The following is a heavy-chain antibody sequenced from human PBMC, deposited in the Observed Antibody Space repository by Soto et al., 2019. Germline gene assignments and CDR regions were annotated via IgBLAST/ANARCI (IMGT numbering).Heavy chain of an antibody. D-gene: IGHD3-10*01. V-gene: IGHV1-46*01. CDR3: ARDQPRSGSSFYGMDV. Sequence: ASVKVSCKASGYTFTSYYMHWVRQAPGQGLEWMGIINPSGGSTGYAQKFQGRVTMTRDTSTSTVYMELSSLRSEDTAVYYCARDQPRSGSSFYGMDVWGQGTTVTVSS. CDR1: GYTFTSYY. J-gene: IGHJ6*02. CDR2: INPSGGST.